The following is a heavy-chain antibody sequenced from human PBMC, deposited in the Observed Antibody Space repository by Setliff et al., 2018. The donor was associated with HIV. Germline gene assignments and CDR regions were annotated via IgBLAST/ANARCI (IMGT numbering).Heavy chain of an antibody. D-gene: IGHD4-17*01. Sequence: SETLSLTCTVSGDSISSYYWTWIRQSPAKGLEWIGYIYYTGATNYNPSLKSRLTISLDTSKRQFSLILNSVTAADTAVYYCARVGYGDISGLDYWGQGTLVTVSS. CDR2: IYYTGAT. CDR1: GDSISSYY. J-gene: IGHJ4*02. V-gene: IGHV4-59*01. CDR3: ARVGYGDISGLDY.